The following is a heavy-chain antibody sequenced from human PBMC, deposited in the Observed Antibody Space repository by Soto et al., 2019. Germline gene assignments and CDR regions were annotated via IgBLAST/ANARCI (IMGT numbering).Heavy chain of an antibody. D-gene: IGHD3-10*01. CDR2: INPIVSMS. V-gene: IGHV1-69*02. CDR3: AASYGSGYRACDY. CDR1: GDTFSFYT. J-gene: IGHJ4*02. Sequence: QVQLVQSGTEVKKPGSSVKVSCKASGDTFSFYTINWVRQAPGLGLEWVGRINPIVSMSNYAQKFQGRVSMTADKSTSTAYMELRSLRSDDTAMYFCAASYGSGYRACDYWGQGALVIVSS.